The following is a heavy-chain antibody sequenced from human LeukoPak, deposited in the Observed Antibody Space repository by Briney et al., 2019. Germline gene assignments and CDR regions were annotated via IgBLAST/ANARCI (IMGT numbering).Heavy chain of an antibody. V-gene: IGHV3-53*01. CDR3: TRVYSSSWYHFLLQAFDI. D-gene: IGHD6-13*01. CDR1: GFTVSSNY. J-gene: IGHJ3*02. CDR2: IHSGGNT. Sequence: GGSLRLSCAASGFTVSSNYMSWVRQAPGKGLEWVSVIHSGGNTYYADSVKGRFTISRDNSKNTLYLQMNSLKTEDTAVYYCTRVYSSSWYHFLLQAFDIWGQGTMVTVSS.